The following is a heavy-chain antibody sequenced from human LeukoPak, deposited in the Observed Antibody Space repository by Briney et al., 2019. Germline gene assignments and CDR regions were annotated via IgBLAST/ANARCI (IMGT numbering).Heavy chain of an antibody. V-gene: IGHV4-30-2*01. CDR1: GGSISSGGYY. J-gene: IGHJ5*02. Sequence: PSETLSLTCTVSGGSISSGGYYWSWIRQPPGKGLEWIGYIYHSGSTYYNPSLKSRVTISVDRSKNQFSLKLSSVTAADTAVYYCARDQVVPAAGWFDPWGQGTLVTVSS. CDR3: ARDQVVPAAGWFDP. CDR2: IYHSGST. D-gene: IGHD2-2*01.